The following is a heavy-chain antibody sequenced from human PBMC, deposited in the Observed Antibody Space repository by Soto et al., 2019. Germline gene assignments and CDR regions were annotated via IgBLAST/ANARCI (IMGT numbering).Heavy chain of an antibody. CDR2: ISSSGGST. Sequence: PGGSLRLSCAASGFTFSSYSMNWVRQAPGKGLEWVSAISSSGGSTYYADSVKGRFTISRDNSKNTLYLQMNSLRAEDTAVYYCSFDELDRTYYYYMDVWGKGTTVTVSS. CDR1: GFTFSSYS. J-gene: IGHJ6*03. V-gene: IGHV3-23*01. D-gene: IGHD1-7*01. CDR3: SFDELDRTYYYYMDV.